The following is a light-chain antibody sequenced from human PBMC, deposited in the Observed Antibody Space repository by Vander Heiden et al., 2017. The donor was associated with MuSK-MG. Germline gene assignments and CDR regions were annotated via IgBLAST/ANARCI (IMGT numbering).Light chain of an antibody. CDR3: QVWDSTFV. CDR2: EYS. V-gene: IGLV3-1*01. CDR1: KVGDEY. J-gene: IGLJ2*01. Sequence: SYELTQPPAVSVSPGQTASITCSRNKVGDEYVSWYQQKPGQSPLLVIYEYSMRPSGIPERFSGSKSGNTATLTIRDTQAFDEADYYCQVWDSTFVFGGGTKLTVL.